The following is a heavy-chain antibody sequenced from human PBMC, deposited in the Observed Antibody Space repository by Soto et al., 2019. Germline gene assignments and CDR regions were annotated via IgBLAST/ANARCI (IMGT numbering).Heavy chain of an antibody. CDR3: ARVWGGDFDS. V-gene: IGHV4-59*01. CDR2: IYYSGST. CDR1: GGSISSYY. Sequence: SETLSLTCTVSGGSISSYYWSWIRQPPGKGLEWIGYIYYSGSTNYNPSLKSRVTISVDTSKNQFSLKLSSVTAADTAVDYCARVWGGDFDSWGQGTMVNVSS. J-gene: IGHJ3*02. D-gene: IGHD3-10*01.